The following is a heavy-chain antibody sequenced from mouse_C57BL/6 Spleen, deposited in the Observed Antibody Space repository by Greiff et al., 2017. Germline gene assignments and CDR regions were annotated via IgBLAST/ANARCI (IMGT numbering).Heavy chain of an antibody. J-gene: IGHJ1*03. CDR3: ALYDGDWYFDV. D-gene: IGHD2-3*01. CDR2: IDPEDGET. Sequence: VQLQQPGAELVKPGASVKLSCTASGFNIKDYYMHWVKQRTEQGLEWIGRIDPEDGETKYAPKFQGKATITADTSSNTAYLQLSSLTSEEAAVYYCALYDGDWYFDVWGTGTTVTVSS. CDR1: GFNIKDYY. V-gene: IGHV14-2*01.